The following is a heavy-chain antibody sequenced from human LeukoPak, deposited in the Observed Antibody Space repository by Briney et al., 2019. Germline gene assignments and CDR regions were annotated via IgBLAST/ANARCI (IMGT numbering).Heavy chain of an antibody. CDR3: AKDGPAADRLYYYYYYMDV. Sequence: GGSLRLSCVASGFSFSSYGMYWVRQAPGKGLEWVAFIRYDGSNEYYADSVKGRFTISRDNSKNTLYLQMKSLRADDTAIYYCAKDGPAADRLYYYYYYMDVWGKGTTVTVSS. J-gene: IGHJ6*03. D-gene: IGHD6-13*01. CDR1: GFSFSSYG. CDR2: IRYDGSNE. V-gene: IGHV3-30*02.